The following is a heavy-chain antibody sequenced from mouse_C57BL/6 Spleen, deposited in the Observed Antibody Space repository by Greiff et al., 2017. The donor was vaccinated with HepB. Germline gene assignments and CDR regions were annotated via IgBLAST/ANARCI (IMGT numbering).Heavy chain of an antibody. CDR1: GFTFSSYA. CDR3: AGDEITTEKHYYAMDY. CDR2: ISDGGSYT. Sequence: EVKLMESGGGLVKPGGSLKLSCAASGFTFSSYAMSWVRQTPEKRLEWVATISDGGSYTYYPDNVKGRFTISRDNAKNNLYLQMSHLKSEDTAMYYCAGDEITTEKHYYAMDYWGQGTSVTVSS. V-gene: IGHV5-4*01. J-gene: IGHJ4*01. D-gene: IGHD1-1*01.